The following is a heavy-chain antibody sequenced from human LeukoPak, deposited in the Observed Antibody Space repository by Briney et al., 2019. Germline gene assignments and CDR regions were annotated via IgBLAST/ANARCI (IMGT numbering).Heavy chain of an antibody. D-gene: IGHD6-19*01. CDR1: GFTFSNYG. Sequence: PGGSLRLSCAASGFTFSNYGMTWVRQAPGKGLEWVPAISGSGGNTYYADSVKGRFTISRDNSKNTLYLQMNSLRAEDTAVYYCAKGVIGSSGWYYYYYMDVWGKGTTVTVSS. CDR2: ISGSGGNT. J-gene: IGHJ6*03. CDR3: AKGVIGSSGWYYYYYMDV. V-gene: IGHV3-23*01.